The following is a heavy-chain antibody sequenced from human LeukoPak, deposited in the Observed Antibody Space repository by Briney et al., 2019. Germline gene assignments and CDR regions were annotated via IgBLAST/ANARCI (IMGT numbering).Heavy chain of an antibody. CDR1: GFTVSSNY. CDR2: IYSGGST. J-gene: IGHJ4*02. Sequence: PGGSLRLSCAASGFTVSSNYMTWVRQAPGKGLEWVSVIYSGGSTYYADSVKGRFTISRGNSKNTLYLQMNSLRAEDTAVYYCARDLDGASYFDYWGQGTLVTVSS. CDR3: ARDLDGASYFDY. D-gene: IGHD1-26*01. V-gene: IGHV3-53*01.